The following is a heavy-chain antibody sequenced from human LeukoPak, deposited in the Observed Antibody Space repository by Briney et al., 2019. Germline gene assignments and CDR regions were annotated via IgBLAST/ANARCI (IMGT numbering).Heavy chain of an antibody. Sequence: PGGSLRLSCAASGFTFSSYAMSWVRQAPGKGLEWVAVISYDGSNKYYADSVKGRFTISRDNSKNTLYLQMNSLRAEDTAVYYCASLYSYSSSWYSSNDYYYGMDVWGQGTTVTVSS. V-gene: IGHV3-30-3*01. CDR1: GFTFSSYA. D-gene: IGHD6-13*01. CDR2: ISYDGSNK. CDR3: ASLYSYSSSWYSSNDYYYGMDV. J-gene: IGHJ6*02.